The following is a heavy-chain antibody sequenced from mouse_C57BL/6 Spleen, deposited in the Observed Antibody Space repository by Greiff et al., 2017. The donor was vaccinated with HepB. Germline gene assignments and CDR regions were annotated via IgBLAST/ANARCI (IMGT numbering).Heavy chain of an antibody. CDR3: RRDLRGTTVVDPFAY. CDR1: GFTFSSYA. Sequence: EVKLMESGDGLVKPGGSLKLSCAASGFTFSSYAMSWVRQTPEKRLEWVAYISSGGDYNYYADTVKGRCTISRDNARNTLYLQMSSQKSEDTAMYYCRRDLRGTTVVDPFAYWGQGTLGTVS. V-gene: IGHV5-9-1*02. J-gene: IGHJ3*01. D-gene: IGHD1-1*01. CDR2: ISSGGDYN.